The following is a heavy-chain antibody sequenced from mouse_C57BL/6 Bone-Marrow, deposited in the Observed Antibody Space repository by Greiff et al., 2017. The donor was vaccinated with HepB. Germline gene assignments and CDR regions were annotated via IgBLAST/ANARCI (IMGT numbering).Heavy chain of an antibody. CDR3: ARGEDSSGRFAY. J-gene: IGHJ3*01. Sequence: QVQLQQSGAELARPGASVKLSCKASGYTFTSYGISWVKQRTGQGLEWIGEIYPRSGNTYYNEKFKGKATLTADKSSSTAYMELRSLTSEDSAVYSCARGEDSSGRFAYWGQGTLVTVSA. D-gene: IGHD3-2*02. CDR2: IYPRSGNT. CDR1: GYTFTSYG. V-gene: IGHV1-81*01.